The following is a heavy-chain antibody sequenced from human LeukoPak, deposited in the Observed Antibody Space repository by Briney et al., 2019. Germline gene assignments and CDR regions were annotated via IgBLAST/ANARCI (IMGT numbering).Heavy chain of an antibody. CDR2: LSYSGTT. CDR1: GDSISGSY. Sequence: PSETLSLTCAVSGDSISGSYWSWIRQPPGKGLEWIGFLSYSGTTSYNPSLKGRLTISGDTSKNQLSLKLSSVTAADTAVYYCARRGRFLGYMDVWGKGTTVTVSS. CDR3: ARRGRFLGYMDV. V-gene: IGHV4-59*12. D-gene: IGHD3-3*01. J-gene: IGHJ6*03.